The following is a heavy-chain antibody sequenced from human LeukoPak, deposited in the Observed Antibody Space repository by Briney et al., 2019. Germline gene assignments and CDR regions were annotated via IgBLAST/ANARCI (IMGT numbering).Heavy chain of an antibody. Sequence: SQTLSLTCAISGDSVSSNRAAWNWIRQSPSRGLEWLGRTYYRSKWYNDYAPSVKSRVTINPDTSKNQFSLQLNSVTPEDTAVYYCKRDPITGDRFDYWGQGTLVTVSS. CDR1: GDSVSSNRAA. J-gene: IGHJ4*02. CDR2: TYYRSKWYN. V-gene: IGHV6-1*01. CDR3: KRDPITGDRFDY. D-gene: IGHD7-27*01.